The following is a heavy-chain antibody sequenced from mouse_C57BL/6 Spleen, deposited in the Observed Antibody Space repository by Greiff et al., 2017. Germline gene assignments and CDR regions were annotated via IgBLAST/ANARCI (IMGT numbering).Heavy chain of an antibody. CDR3: ARAPYYYGSSYVSYAMDY. CDR1: GYSITSDY. Sequence: EVKLEESGPGLAKPSQTLSLTCSVTGYSITSDYWNWIRKFPGNKLEYMGYISYSGSTYYNPSLKSRISITRDTSKNQYYLQLNSVTTEDTATYYCARAPYYYGSSYVSYAMDYWGQGTSFTVSS. CDR2: ISYSGST. D-gene: IGHD1-1*01. V-gene: IGHV3-8*01. J-gene: IGHJ4*01.